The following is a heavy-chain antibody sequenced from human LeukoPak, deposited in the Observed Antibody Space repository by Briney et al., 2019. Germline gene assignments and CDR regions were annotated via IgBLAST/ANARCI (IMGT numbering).Heavy chain of an antibody. Sequence: PGGSLRLSCAASGFTFSNYAMTWVRQAPGKGLEWVSSINPSNGATYDPDSVKGRFTISRDNSKNTLYLQMNSLRAEDTALYYCGRQLGYCSVGSCYFDSWGQGTLVTVSS. D-gene: IGHD2-15*01. CDR3: GRQLGYCSVGSCYFDS. CDR1: GFTFSNYA. CDR2: INPSNGAT. V-gene: IGHV3-23*01. J-gene: IGHJ4*02.